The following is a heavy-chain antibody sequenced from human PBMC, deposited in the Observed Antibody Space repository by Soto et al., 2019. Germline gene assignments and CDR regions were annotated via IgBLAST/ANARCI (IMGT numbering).Heavy chain of an antibody. V-gene: IGHV1-3*01. CDR2: INVGNGNA. Sequence: QVQFVQSGAEVKTPGASVKLSCKTSGYTYTEYAIHWVRQAPGQGLEWMGWINVGNGNAKYSQRVEGRVTMTRDASASTVYMEVGSLASEDTAVYYCTSSSERGYWGQGTLVTVSS. CDR3: TSSSERGY. J-gene: IGHJ4*02. CDR1: GYTYTEYA.